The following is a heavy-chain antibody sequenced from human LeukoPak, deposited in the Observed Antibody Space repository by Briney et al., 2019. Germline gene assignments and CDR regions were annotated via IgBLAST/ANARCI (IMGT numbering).Heavy chain of an antibody. CDR1: GYSFTSYW. V-gene: IGHV5-51*01. J-gene: IGHJ4*02. CDR2: MDPCDYDT. CDR3: ERDLYGGNSAIDY. Sequence: GESLKISCKGSGYSFTSYWIGGVRQMPGKGLEWMGSMDPCDYDTKYSPSFPGQVSISVNTSISTAYLQWSSMKASDTAMYVCERDLYGGNSAIDYWGQGTLVTVSS. D-gene: IGHD4-23*01.